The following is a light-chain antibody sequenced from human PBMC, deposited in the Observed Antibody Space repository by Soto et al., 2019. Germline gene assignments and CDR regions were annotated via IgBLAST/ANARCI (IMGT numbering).Light chain of an antibody. CDR2: AAS. J-gene: IGKJ1*01. CDR1: QGISNY. CDR3: RKYNNAPLT. V-gene: IGKV1-27*01. Sequence: EIQMTQSPASLSSSLGDRVTITCRASQGISNYLAWYQQKPGKAPKLLIYAASTLPSGVPSRFSGSGSGTDFTLTISSLQPADVSTDYCRKYNNAPLTFGQGTKVEIK.